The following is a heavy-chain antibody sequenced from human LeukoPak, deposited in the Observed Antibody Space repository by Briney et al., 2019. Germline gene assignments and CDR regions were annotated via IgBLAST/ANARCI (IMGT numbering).Heavy chain of an antibody. CDR3: ARVSFRYYFDY. J-gene: IGHJ4*02. CDR1: GGTVSSNY. V-gene: IGHV3-53*01. D-gene: IGHD2-21*01. Sequence: GGSLRLSCAASGGTVSSNYMSWGRQAPGKGLEWVSVIYSGGSTYYADSVKGRFTISRDNSKNTLYLQMNSLRVEDTAVYYCARVSFRYYFDYWGQGTLVTVSS. CDR2: IYSGGST.